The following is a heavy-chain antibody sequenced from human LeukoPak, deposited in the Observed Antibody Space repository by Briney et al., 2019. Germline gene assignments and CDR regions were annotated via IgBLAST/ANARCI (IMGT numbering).Heavy chain of an antibody. CDR3: AREGRLRPSHIDY. D-gene: IGHD2-15*01. V-gene: IGHV3-7*01. CDR2: IKQAGSEN. CDR1: GFIFSSYW. Sequence: GGSLRLSCAASGFIFSSYWMTWVRQAPGKGLEWVANIKQAGSENSYVDSVKGRFTISRDNAKNSLYLQINSLRAEDTAVYYCAREGRLRPSHIDYWGQGTLVTVSS. J-gene: IGHJ4*02.